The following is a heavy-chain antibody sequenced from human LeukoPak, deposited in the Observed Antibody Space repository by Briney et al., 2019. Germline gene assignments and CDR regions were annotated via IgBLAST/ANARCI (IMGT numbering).Heavy chain of an antibody. J-gene: IGHJ4*02. CDR2: IYYSGST. V-gene: IGHV4-59*01. D-gene: IGHD4-17*01. CDR3: AREGGTVPDY. CDR1: GGSINSYY. Sequence: PSQTLSLTCTFSGGSINSYYWNWIRQPPGKGLEWIGYIYYSGSTNYNPSLRSRVTISLDTSKKQFSLKLSSVTAADTAIYYCAREGGTVPDYWGQGTLVTVSS.